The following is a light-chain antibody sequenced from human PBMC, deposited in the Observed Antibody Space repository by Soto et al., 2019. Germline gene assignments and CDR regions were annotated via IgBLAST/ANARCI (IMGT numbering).Light chain of an antibody. CDR3: QHYGSSPWT. V-gene: IGKV3-20*01. Sequence: EIVLTQSPGTLSLSPGERATLSCRASQSVSSSYLAWYQQKPGQAPRLLTYGTSSRASAISDRFSGSGSGTDFTLTISRLEPEDFAVYYCQHYGSSPWTFGQGTKV. CDR2: GTS. CDR1: QSVSSSY. J-gene: IGKJ1*01.